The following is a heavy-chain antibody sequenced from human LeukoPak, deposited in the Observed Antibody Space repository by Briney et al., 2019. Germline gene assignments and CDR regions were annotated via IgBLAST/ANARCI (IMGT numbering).Heavy chain of an antibody. CDR3: AKGTRWLQLFYDY. J-gene: IGHJ4*02. V-gene: IGHV3-30*18. CDR1: GFTFSSYG. Sequence: GGSLRLSCAASGFTFSSYGMHWVRQAPGKGLEWVAVISYDGSNKYYADSVKGRFTISRDNSKNTLYLQMNSLRAEDTAVYYCAKGTRWLQLFYDYWGQGTLVTVSS. D-gene: IGHD5-24*01. CDR2: ISYDGSNK.